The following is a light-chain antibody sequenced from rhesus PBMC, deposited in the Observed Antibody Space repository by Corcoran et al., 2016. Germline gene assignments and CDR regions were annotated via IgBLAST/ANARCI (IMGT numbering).Light chain of an antibody. CDR3: QQGYSYPWT. J-gene: IGKJ1*01. Sequence: DIQMTQSPSSLSASVGDRVTITCQASQSLSNYLNWSQQKPGKIPKLLIYRASSLQSGIPSRFSGSGSGTDFTLTISSLQPEDFATYYCQQGYSYPWTFGQGTKVEIK. CDR2: RAS. V-gene: IGKV1S9*01. CDR1: QSLSNY.